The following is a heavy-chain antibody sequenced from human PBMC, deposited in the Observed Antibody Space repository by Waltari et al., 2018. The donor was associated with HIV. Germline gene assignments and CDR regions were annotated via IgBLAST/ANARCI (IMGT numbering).Heavy chain of an antibody. CDR1: GGSISSYY. J-gene: IGHJ4*02. D-gene: IGHD3-9*01. Sequence: QAQLQESGPGLVKPSETLSLTCTVSGGSISSYYWSWIRQPPGKGLEWIGYIYYSGSTNYNPSRKSRVTISVDTSKNQFSLKLSSVTAADTAVYYCARDRGDILTGPSGFDYWGQGTLVTVSS. CDR3: ARDRGDILTGPSGFDY. V-gene: IGHV4-59*01. CDR2: IYYSGST.